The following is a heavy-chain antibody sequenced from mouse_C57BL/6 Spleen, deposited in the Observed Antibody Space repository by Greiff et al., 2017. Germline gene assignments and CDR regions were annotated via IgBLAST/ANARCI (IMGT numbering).Heavy chain of an antibody. V-gene: IGHV1-64*01. D-gene: IGHD2-5*01. CDR3: AYSNCGYFDV. Sequence: QVQLQQPGAELVKPGASVKLSCKASGYTFTSYWMHWVKQRPGQGLEWIGMIHPNSGSTNYNEKFKSKATLTVDKSSSTAYMQLSSLTSEDSAVYYCAYSNCGYFDVWGTGTTVTVSS. CDR1: GYTFTSYW. J-gene: IGHJ1*03. CDR2: IHPNSGST.